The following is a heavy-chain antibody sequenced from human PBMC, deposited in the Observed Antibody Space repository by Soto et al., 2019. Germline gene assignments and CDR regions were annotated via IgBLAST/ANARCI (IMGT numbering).Heavy chain of an antibody. J-gene: IGHJ6*02. V-gene: IGHV1-18*04. CDR2: ISAYNGNT. CDR3: AREGIVTAFYYYCMDV. CDR1: CYTLTSYG. D-gene: IGHD2-21*02. Sequence: QVQLVQSGAEVKKPGASVKVSCKASCYTLTSYGISWVRQAPGQGLEWMGWISAYNGNTNYAQKLQGRVTMTTDTSTSTAYMERRSLRSDDTAVYYCAREGIVTAFYYYCMDVWGQGTTVTVSS.